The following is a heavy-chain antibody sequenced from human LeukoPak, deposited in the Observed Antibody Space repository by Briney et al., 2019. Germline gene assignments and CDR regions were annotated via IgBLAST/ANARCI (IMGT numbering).Heavy chain of an antibody. J-gene: IGHJ4*02. V-gene: IGHV1-46*01. D-gene: IGHD1-26*01. Sequence: ASVKVSCKASGYTFTSYYMHWVRQAPGQGLEWMGIINPSGGSTSYAQKFQGRVTMTRDMSTSTVYMELSSLRSEDTAVYYCARDLRRELPDYWGQGTLVTVSS. CDR3: ARDLRRELPDY. CDR2: INPSGGST. CDR1: GYTFTSYY.